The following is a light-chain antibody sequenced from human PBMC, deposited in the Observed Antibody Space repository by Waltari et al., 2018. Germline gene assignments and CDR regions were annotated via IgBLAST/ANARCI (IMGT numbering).Light chain of an antibody. CDR3: LLSFGITQI. CDR1: TGTVTNNHY. CDR2: DTT. J-gene: IGLJ2*01. Sequence: QAVVTQEPSVTVSPGGKLTPTCGSSTGTVTNNHYPYWFQQKPGQAPRTLIYDTTNKYSWTPARFSGSLLGGQAALTLSGVQPEDEAEYYCLLSFGITQIFGGGTKLTVL. V-gene: IGLV7-46*01.